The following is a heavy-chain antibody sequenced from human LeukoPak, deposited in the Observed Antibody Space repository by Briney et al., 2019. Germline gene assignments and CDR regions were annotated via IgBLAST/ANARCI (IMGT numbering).Heavy chain of an antibody. CDR2: INHSGST. D-gene: IGHD2-15*01. V-gene: IGHV4-34*01. CDR1: GGSLSGYY. J-gene: IGHJ4*02. Sequence: SETLSLTCAVYGGSLSGYYWSWIRQPPGKGLEWIGEINHSGSTNYNPSLKSRVTISVDTSKNQFSLKLSSVTAADTAVYYCARGATYCSGGSCYKLSRVYYFDYWGQGTLVTVSS. CDR3: ARGATYCSGGSCYKLSRVYYFDY.